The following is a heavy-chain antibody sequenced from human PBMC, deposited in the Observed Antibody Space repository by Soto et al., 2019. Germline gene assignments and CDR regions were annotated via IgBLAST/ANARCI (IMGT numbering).Heavy chain of an antibody. V-gene: IGHV1-69*06. Sequence: QVQLEQSGAELKKPGSSVKVSCKASGGPFSSYAINWVRQAPGQGLEWMGGITPIFGEPKYAQKFQGRVTITADIATSTASMELSSLRSDDTAVYFCSRGSSSSMINWFDPWGQGTLVTVSS. CDR2: ITPIFGEP. D-gene: IGHD3-3*01. CDR1: GGPFSSYA. CDR3: SRGSSSSMINWFDP. J-gene: IGHJ5*02.